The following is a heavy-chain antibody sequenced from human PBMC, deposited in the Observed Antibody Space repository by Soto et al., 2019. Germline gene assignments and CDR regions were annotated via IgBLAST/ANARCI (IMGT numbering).Heavy chain of an antibody. CDR3: TTEANGYFNYYYGMDV. CDR2: IKSKTDGGTT. CDR1: CFTFSNAW. J-gene: IGHJ6*02. V-gene: IGHV3-15*07. Sequence: GSLRLSCAASCFTFSNAWMNWVRQAPGKGLEWVGRIKSKTDGGTTDYAAPVKGRFTISRDDSKNTLYLQMNSLKTEDTAVYYCTTEANGYFNYYYGMDVWGQGTTVTVSS. D-gene: IGHD3-22*01.